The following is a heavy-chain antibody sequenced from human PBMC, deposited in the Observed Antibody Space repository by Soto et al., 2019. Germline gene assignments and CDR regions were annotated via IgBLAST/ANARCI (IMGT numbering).Heavy chain of an antibody. CDR2: MNPNTGNT. V-gene: IGHV1-8*01. CDR1: GYTFTRYD. D-gene: IGHD3-22*01. Sequence: ASVKVSCKTSGYTFTRYDINWVRQATGQAPEWMGWMNPNTGNTGYAPKFQGRVTMTRNASISTAYMELSSLRSEDTAVYFCARGSSSGYSACDSWGQGTRVTVS. CDR3: ARGSSSGYSACDS. J-gene: IGHJ5*01.